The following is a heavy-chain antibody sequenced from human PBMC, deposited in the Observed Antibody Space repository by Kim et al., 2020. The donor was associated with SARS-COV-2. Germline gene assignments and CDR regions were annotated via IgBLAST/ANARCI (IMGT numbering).Heavy chain of an antibody. D-gene: IGHD3-10*01. Sequence: GGSLRLSCAASGFTFSAYAMGWFRQAPGKGLEWVASLSGGGGTTYYADSVKGRFTISRDNSANMLFLQMNNLRAEDTAIYYCARVEFGPNVGRDYFGSWGQGTLVTVSP. J-gene: IGHJ4*02. V-gene: IGHV3-23*01. CDR2: LSGGGGTT. CDR1: GFTFSAYA. CDR3: ARVEFGPNVGRDYFGS.